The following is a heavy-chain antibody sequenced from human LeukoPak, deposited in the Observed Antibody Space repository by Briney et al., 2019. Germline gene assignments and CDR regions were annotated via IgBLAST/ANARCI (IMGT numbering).Heavy chain of an antibody. Sequence: PSETLSLTCAVYGGSFSGYYWSWIRQPPGKGLEWIGEINHSGSTNYNPSLKSRVTIPVDTSKNQFSLKLSSVTAADTAVYYCARVFGGYDSSGYYTEDAFDIWGQGTMVTVSS. V-gene: IGHV4-34*01. J-gene: IGHJ3*02. CDR2: INHSGST. CDR1: GGSFSGYY. CDR3: ARVFGGYDSSGYYTEDAFDI. D-gene: IGHD3-22*01.